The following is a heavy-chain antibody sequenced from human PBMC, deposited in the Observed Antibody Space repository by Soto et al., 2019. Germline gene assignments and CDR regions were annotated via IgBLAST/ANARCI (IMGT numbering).Heavy chain of an antibody. J-gene: IGHJ3*02. V-gene: IGHV1-18*01. Sequence: VQSGAEVKKPGASVKVSCKASGDTFISSGISWVRQAPGQGLEWMGWISSYKGDTNYAQKFQGRVTMTTDTSTSTAYMELRSLTPGDTAIYYCARIEYCSGGNCYSAFDIWGQGTLVTVSS. CDR1: GDTFISSG. CDR2: ISSYKGDT. D-gene: IGHD2-15*01. CDR3: ARIEYCSGGNCYSAFDI.